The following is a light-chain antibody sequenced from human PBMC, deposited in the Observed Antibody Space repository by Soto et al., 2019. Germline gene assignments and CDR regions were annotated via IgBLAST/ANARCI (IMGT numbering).Light chain of an antibody. CDR1: SSNVVSNT. V-gene: IGLV1-44*01. CDR3: ASWEDSLNGWV. Sequence: QSVLTQPPSASGTPGQRVTISCSGSSSNVVSNTVSWYQQLPGTAPKVLIYSDDQRPSGVPDRFSGSRSGSSASLAISGLQSGDEADYYCASWEDSLNGWVIGGGTTVTVL. CDR2: SDD. J-gene: IGLJ3*02.